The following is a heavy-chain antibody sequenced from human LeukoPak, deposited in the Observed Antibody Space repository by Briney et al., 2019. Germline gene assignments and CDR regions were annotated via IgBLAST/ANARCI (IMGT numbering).Heavy chain of an antibody. D-gene: IGHD4-11*01. Sequence: GGSLRLSCAASGFTLSSYAMHWVRQAPGKGLEWVAVISYDGSNKYYADSVKGRFTISRDNSKNTLYLQMNSLRAEDTAVYYCARDLGILQYYYYGMDVWGQGTTVTVSS. J-gene: IGHJ6*02. CDR1: GFTLSSYA. CDR2: ISYDGSNK. V-gene: IGHV3-30-3*01. CDR3: ARDLGILQYYYYGMDV.